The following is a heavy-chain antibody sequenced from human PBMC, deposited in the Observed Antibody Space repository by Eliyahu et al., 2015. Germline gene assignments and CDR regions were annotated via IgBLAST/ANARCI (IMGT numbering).Heavy chain of an antibody. CDR1: GYTFTDYY. V-gene: IGHV1-2*02. J-gene: IGHJ4*02. CDR3: SREDY. Sequence: QVHLVQSGTQVKKPGASVKVSCKTSGYTFTDYYIHWVRQAPGQGLEWLGWINPNSGATTYAQKFQGRVTVTRDTSISTVSMELSNLRSDDTAVYYCSREDYWGQGALVIVSS. CDR2: INPNSGAT.